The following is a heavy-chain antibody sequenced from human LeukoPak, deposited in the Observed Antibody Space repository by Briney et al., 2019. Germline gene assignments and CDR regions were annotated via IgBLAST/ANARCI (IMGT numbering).Heavy chain of an antibody. Sequence: GGSRRLSCAASGFTFSSYSMNWVRQAPGKGLEWVSSISSSSSYIYYADSVKGRFTISRDNAKNSLSLEMNSLRAEDTAVYYCARDPGRGGKAVMDYWGQGTLVTVSS. CDR1: GFTFSSYS. CDR3: ARDPGRGGKAVMDY. V-gene: IGHV3-21*01. J-gene: IGHJ4*02. CDR2: ISSSSSYI. D-gene: IGHD3-16*01.